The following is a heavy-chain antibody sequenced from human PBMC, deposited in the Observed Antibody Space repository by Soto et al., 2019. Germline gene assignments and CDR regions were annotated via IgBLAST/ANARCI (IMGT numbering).Heavy chain of an antibody. CDR1: GFIFNEYG. Sequence: PGGSLRLSCAASGFIFNEYGMHWVRQAPGKGLEWVAVIWYDGSNKYYADSVKGRFTFSIDNSKNTMSLQMNSLRVEDTAVYYCARWGCSGSNCNLNQRSFDLWGQGTLVTVSS. CDR2: IWYDGSNK. CDR3: ARWGCSGSNCNLNQRSFDL. D-gene: IGHD2-15*01. V-gene: IGHV3-33*03. J-gene: IGHJ4*02.